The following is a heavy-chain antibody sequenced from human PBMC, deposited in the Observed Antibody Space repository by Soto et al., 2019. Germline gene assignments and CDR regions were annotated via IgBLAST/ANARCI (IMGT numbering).Heavy chain of an antibody. D-gene: IGHD3-3*01. CDR1: GGSIRSGGYA. Sequence: TLSLTGAVSGGSIRSGGYAWSWIRQPPGKGLEWIVYIYHSGSTYYNPSLKSRVTISVDRSKNQFSLKLSSVTAADTAVYYCARGGCTIFGVVIEGFDYWGQGTLVTVSS. V-gene: IGHV4-30-2*01. J-gene: IGHJ4*02. CDR3: ARGGCTIFGVVIEGFDY. CDR2: IYHSGST.